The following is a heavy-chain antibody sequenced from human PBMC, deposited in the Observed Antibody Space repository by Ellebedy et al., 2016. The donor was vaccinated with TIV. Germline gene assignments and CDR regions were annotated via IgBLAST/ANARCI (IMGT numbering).Heavy chain of an antibody. J-gene: IGHJ3*02. Sequence: MPSETLSLTCTVSGGSISISSYYWGWIRQPPGEGLEWIGSIFYSGSTYHNPSLKSRVTISVDTSKNQFSLKLSSVTAADTAVYYCARDRLGNYGSGSYEAFDIWGQGTMVTVSS. CDR3: ARDRLGNYGSGSYEAFDI. D-gene: IGHD3-10*01. CDR1: GGSISISSYY. V-gene: IGHV4-39*07. CDR2: IFYSGST.